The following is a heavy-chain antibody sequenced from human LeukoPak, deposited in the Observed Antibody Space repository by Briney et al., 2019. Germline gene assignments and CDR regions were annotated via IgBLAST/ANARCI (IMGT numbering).Heavy chain of an antibody. CDR2: IYYSGST. CDR3: ARGDYDSSGYYY. J-gene: IGHJ4*02. CDR1: GGSISSYY. Sequence: SETQSLTCTVSGGSISSYYWSWIRQPPGKGLEWIGYIYYSGSTNYNPSLKSRVTISVDTSKNQFSLKLSSVTAADTAVYYCARGDYDSSGYYYWGQGTLVTVSS. D-gene: IGHD3-22*01. V-gene: IGHV4-59*01.